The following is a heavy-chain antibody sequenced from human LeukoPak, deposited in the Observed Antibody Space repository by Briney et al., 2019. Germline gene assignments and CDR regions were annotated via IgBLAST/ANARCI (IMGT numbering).Heavy chain of an antibody. CDR3: AKGSISGNVGDYFDY. D-gene: IGHD3-16*01. Sequence: GGSLRLSCAASGFAFSSYAMSWVRQAPGKGLEWVSTIGGSGGNTFYADSVKGRFPISRDSSKNTLYLQMNSLRAEDTAVYYCAKGSISGNVGDYFDYWGQGTLVTVSS. CDR2: IGGSGGNT. CDR1: GFAFSSYA. J-gene: IGHJ4*02. V-gene: IGHV3-23*01.